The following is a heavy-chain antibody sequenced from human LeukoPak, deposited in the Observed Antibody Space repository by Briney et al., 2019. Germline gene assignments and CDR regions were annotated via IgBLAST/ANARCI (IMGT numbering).Heavy chain of an antibody. D-gene: IGHD6-19*01. J-gene: IGHJ4*02. CDR1: GFTFSSYG. CDR3: AILLIAVAGSVDDY. V-gene: IGHV3-30*03. CDR2: ISYDGSNK. Sequence: GRSLRLSCAASGFTFSSYGMHWVRQAPGEGLEWVAVISYDGSNKYYADSVKGRFTISRDNSKNTLYLQMNSLRAEDTAVYYCAILLIAVAGSVDDYWGQGTLVTVSS.